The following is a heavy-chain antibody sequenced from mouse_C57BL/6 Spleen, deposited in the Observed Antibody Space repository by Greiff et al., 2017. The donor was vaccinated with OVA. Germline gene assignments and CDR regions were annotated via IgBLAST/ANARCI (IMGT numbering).Heavy chain of an antibody. D-gene: IGHD2-4*01. V-gene: IGHV5-9-1*02. Sequence: EVKLMESGEGLVKPGGSLKLSCAASGFTFSSYAMSWVRQTPEKRLEWVAYISSGGDYIYYADTVKGRFTISRDNARNTLYLQMSSLKSEDTAMYYCTRGNYDYIDYWGQGTTLTVSS. CDR3: TRGNYDYIDY. CDR1: GFTFSSYA. J-gene: IGHJ2*01. CDR2: ISSGGDYI.